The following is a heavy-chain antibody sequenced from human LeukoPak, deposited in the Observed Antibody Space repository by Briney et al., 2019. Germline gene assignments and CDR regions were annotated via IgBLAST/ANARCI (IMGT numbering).Heavy chain of an antibody. Sequence: PGGSLRLSCAASGFTFSSYAMSWVRQAPGKGLGRVSGISGSGDNTYYADSVKGRFTISRDNSKNTLYVQVNSLGTEDTAAYYCAKGSYYDSSGSFYFDYWGQGTLVTVSS. CDR1: GFTFSSYA. V-gene: IGHV3-23*01. CDR3: AKGSYYDSSGSFYFDY. D-gene: IGHD3-22*01. CDR2: ISGSGDNT. J-gene: IGHJ4*02.